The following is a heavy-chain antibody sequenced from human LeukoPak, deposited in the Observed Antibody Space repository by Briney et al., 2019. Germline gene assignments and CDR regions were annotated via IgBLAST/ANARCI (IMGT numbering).Heavy chain of an antibody. CDR2: IRYDGSNK. CDR1: GFTFSSYS. Sequence: PGGSLRLSCAASGFTFSSYSMHWVRQAPGKGLEWVAFIRYDGSNKYYADSVKGRFTISRDNSKNTLYLQMNSLRAEDTAVYYCAKDSPVPYDSSGYYYGYWGQGTLVTVSS. J-gene: IGHJ4*02. V-gene: IGHV3-30*02. CDR3: AKDSPVPYDSSGYYYGY. D-gene: IGHD3-22*01.